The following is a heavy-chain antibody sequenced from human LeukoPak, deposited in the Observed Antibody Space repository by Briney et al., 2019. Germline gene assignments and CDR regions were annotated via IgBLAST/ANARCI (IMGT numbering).Heavy chain of an antibody. Sequence: GASVKVSCKASGGTFSIYAISWVRQAPGQGLEWMGGIIPIFGKANYAQKFQGRVTITADESTRTAYMELSSLRSEDTAVYYCACSGAARYYYYYMDVWGKGTTVTVSS. CDR1: GGTFSIYA. V-gene: IGHV1-69*01. J-gene: IGHJ6*03. D-gene: IGHD3-10*02. CDR3: ACSGAARYYYYYMDV. CDR2: IIPIFGKA.